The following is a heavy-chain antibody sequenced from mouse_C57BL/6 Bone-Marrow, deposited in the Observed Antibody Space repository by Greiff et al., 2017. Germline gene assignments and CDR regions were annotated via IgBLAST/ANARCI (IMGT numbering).Heavy chain of an antibody. V-gene: IGHV1-7*01. D-gene: IGHD2-4*01. Sequence: QVHVKQSGAELAKPGASVKLSCKASGYTFTSYWMHWVKQRPGQGLEWIGYINPSSGYTKYNQKFKDKATLTADKSSSTAYMQLSSLTYEDSAVDDCARGWRDYGGFAYGGQGTLVTVSA. J-gene: IGHJ3*01. CDR1: GYTFTSYW. CDR3: ARGWRDYGGFAY. CDR2: INPSSGYT.